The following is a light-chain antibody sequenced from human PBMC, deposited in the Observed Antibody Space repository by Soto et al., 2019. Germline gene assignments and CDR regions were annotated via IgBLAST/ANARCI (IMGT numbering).Light chain of an antibody. CDR3: SSYVSGATYV. CDR2: EVS. Sequence: QSVLTQPGSVAGYLAQSIRSACNRGSGDIGVYNSVSWYQYHPGKVPRLLIFEVSDRPSGVSNRFSGSKSGNTASPTISGLQAEDEADYFCSSYVSGATYVFGTGTKVT. J-gene: IGLJ1*01. V-gene: IGLV2-14*01. CDR1: SGDIGVYNS.